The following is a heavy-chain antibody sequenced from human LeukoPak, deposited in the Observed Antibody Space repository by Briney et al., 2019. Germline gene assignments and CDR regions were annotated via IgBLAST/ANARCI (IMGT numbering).Heavy chain of an antibody. V-gene: IGHV3-30-3*01. D-gene: IGHD6-13*01. CDR2: ISYDGSNK. CDR3: ARGIAAARQPPLC. CDR1: GFTFSSYA. Sequence: PGGSLRLSCAASGFTFSSYAMHWVRQAPGKGLEWVAVISYDGSNKYYADSVKGRFTISRDNSKNTLYLQMNSLRAEDTAVYYCARGIAAARQPPLCWGQGTLVTVSS. J-gene: IGHJ4*02.